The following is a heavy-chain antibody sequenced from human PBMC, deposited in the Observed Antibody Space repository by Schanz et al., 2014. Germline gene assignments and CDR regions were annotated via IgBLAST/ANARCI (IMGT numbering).Heavy chain of an antibody. Sequence: EVQLVESGGGLIQPGGSLRLSCAVSGFTVSSHYMSWVRQTPGKGLEWVSTVYISAASTRYADSVKGRFIISRDNTKNSVFLQMSSLRVEDTGLYFCARDPVEGAPTPYYFDSWGPGTLVTVSS. CDR1: GFTVSSHY. J-gene: IGHJ4*02. V-gene: IGHV3-53*01. CDR2: YISAAST. D-gene: IGHD1-26*01. CDR3: ARDPVEGAPTPYYFDS.